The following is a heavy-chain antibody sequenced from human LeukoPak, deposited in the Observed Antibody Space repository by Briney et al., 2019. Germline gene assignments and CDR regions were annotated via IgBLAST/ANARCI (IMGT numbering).Heavy chain of an antibody. Sequence: PGGSLRLSCAASGFIVSANHMSWVRQAPGKGLEWVSVIHSGGSPFYVDSVKGRFTISRDNSKNTPYLQMNSLRAEDTAVYYCARGRGLDVWGQGTTVTVSS. CDR3: ARGRGLDV. J-gene: IGHJ6*02. V-gene: IGHV3-53*01. CDR2: IHSGGSP. CDR1: GFIVSANH.